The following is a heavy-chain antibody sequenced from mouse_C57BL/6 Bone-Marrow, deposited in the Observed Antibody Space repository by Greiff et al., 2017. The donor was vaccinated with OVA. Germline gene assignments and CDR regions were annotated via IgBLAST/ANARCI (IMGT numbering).Heavy chain of an antibody. Sequence: QVHVKQSGPELVKPGASVKISCKASGYSFTSYYIHWVKQRPGQGLEWIGWIYPGSGNTKYNEKFKGKATLTADTSSSTAYMQLSSLTSEDSAVYYCSSTYYTWYFDVWGTGTTVTVSS. CDR3: SSTYYTWYFDV. CDR1: GYSFTSYY. J-gene: IGHJ1*03. D-gene: IGHD1-1*01. CDR2: IYPGSGNT. V-gene: IGHV1-66*01.